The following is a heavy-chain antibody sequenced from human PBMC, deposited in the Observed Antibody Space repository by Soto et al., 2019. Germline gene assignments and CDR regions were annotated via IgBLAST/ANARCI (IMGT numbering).Heavy chain of an antibody. D-gene: IGHD6-13*01. J-gene: IGHJ3*02. V-gene: IGHV1-69*13. Sequence: SVKVSCKASGGTFSSYAISWVRQAPGQGLEWMGGIIPIFGTANYAQKFQGRVTITADESTSTAYMELSSLRSEDTAVYYCARVEAAAGRGAFDIWGQGTMVTVS. CDR2: IIPIFGTA. CDR3: ARVEAAAGRGAFDI. CDR1: GGTFSSYA.